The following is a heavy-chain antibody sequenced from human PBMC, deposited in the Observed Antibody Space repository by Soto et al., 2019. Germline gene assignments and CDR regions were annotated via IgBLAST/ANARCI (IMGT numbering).Heavy chain of an antibody. CDR1: GGSIKSTSY. Sequence: QVQLQESGPGMVKPSETLSLTCTVSGGSIKSTSYWGWIRQSPGLGLEWLGYIFHTGSAVYNPSLKSLVTLSVDTSRNQFSLKVTSVTAADTAIYYCARDGAGMTGLGIDYWGQGTQVIVSS. CDR3: ARDGAGMTGLGIDY. J-gene: IGHJ4*02. V-gene: IGHV4-59*01. CDR2: IFHTGSA. D-gene: IGHD3-9*01.